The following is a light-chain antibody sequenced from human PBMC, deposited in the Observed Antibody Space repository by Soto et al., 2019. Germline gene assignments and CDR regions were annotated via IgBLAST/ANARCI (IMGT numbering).Light chain of an antibody. V-gene: IGKV1-5*01. CDR1: QSVNNW. J-gene: IGKJ1*01. Sequence: DIQMTQSPSTLSASVGDRVTITCRASQSVNNWLAWYQQKPGKAPKLLIYDASSLESGVPSRFSGRGSGTEFTLTISSLQPDDFATYYCQQYDSYSLTFGQGTKVEIK. CDR2: DAS. CDR3: QQYDSYSLT.